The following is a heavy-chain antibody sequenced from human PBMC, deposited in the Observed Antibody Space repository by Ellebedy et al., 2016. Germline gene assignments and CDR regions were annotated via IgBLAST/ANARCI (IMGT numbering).Heavy chain of an antibody. V-gene: IGHV3-30*04. Sequence: GGSLRLSCAASGSTFSSYAMHWVRQAPGKGLEWVAVISYDGSNKYYADSVKGRFTISRDNSKNTLYLQMNSLRAEDTAVYYCARDVRRYGMDVWGQGTTVTVSS. J-gene: IGHJ6*02. D-gene: IGHD3-10*01. CDR3: ARDVRRYGMDV. CDR1: GSTFSSYA. CDR2: ISYDGSNK.